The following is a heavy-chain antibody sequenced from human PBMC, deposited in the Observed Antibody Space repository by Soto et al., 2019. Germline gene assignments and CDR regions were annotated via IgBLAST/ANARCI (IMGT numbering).Heavy chain of an antibody. CDR2: IYYSGST. CDR3: ASGGYDFWSGYFRYFDY. V-gene: IGHV4-31*03. Sequence: SETLSLTCTASGGSISSGGYYWSWIRQHPGKGLEWIGYIYYSGSTYYNPSLKSRVTISVDTSKNQFSLKLSSVTAADTAVYYCASGGYDFWSGYFRYFDYWGQGTLVTVSS. CDR1: GGSISSGGYY. D-gene: IGHD3-3*01. J-gene: IGHJ4*02.